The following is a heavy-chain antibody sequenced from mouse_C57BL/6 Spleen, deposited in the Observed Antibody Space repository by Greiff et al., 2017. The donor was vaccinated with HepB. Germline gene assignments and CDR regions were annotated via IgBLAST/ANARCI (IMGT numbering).Heavy chain of an antibody. D-gene: IGHD2-1*01. CDR2: ISYDGSN. V-gene: IGHV3-6*01. J-gene: IGHJ2*01. CDR1: GYSITSGYY. Sequence: EVQVVESGPGLVKPSQSLSLTCSVTGYSITSGYYWNWIRQFPGNKLEWMGYISYDGSNNYNPSLKNRISITRDTSKNQFFLKLNSVTTEDTATYYCAKVHYGNYLYYFDYWGQGTTLTVSS. CDR3: AKVHYGNYLYYFDY.